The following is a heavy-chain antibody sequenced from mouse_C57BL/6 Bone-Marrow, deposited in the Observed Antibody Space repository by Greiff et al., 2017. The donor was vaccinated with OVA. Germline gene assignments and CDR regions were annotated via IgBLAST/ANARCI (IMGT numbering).Heavy chain of an antibody. CDR3: AKRDYGNYDAMDY. V-gene: IGHV2-3*01. D-gene: IGHD2-1*01. Sequence: VKLVESGPGLVAPSQSLSITCTVSGFSLTSYGVSWVRQPPGKGLEWLGVIWGDGSTNYHSAPISRLSISKDNSKSQVCIKLNSLQTEDTAAYYCAKRDYGNYDAMDYWGQGTSVTVSS. J-gene: IGHJ4*01. CDR1: GFSLTSYG. CDR2: IWGDGST.